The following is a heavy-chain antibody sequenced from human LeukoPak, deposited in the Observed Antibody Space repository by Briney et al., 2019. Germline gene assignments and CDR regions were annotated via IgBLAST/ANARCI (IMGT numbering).Heavy chain of an antibody. CDR3: AKPIMTTVTTLGLYFDY. Sequence: GGSLRLSRAASGFTFSNYGMHWVRQAPGKGLEWVAVISYDGSNRYYADSVKGRFTISRDNSKNTLYLQMNSLRAEDTAVYYCAKPIMTTVTTLGLYFDYWGQGALVTVSS. CDR1: GFTFSNYG. V-gene: IGHV3-30*18. CDR2: ISYDGSNR. J-gene: IGHJ4*02. D-gene: IGHD4-17*01.